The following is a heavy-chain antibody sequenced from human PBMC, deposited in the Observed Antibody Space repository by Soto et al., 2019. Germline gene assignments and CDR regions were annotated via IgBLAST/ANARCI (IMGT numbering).Heavy chain of an antibody. V-gene: IGHV1-46*03. D-gene: IGHD6-13*01. Sequence: QVQLVQSGAEVKKPGASVKVSCKASGYTFTTYFMHWVRQAPGQGLEWMGIINPSDGSTTYAQKFQGRVNMTRDTSTSTVYVELSSVRSEDTALYYCARGLRYSSSWLTCDYWGQGTLVTVSS. CDR3: ARGLRYSSSWLTCDY. CDR1: GYTFTTYF. J-gene: IGHJ4*02. CDR2: INPSDGST.